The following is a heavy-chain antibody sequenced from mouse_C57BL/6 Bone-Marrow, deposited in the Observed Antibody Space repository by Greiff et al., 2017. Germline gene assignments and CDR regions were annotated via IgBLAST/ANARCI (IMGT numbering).Heavy chain of an antibody. CDR2: ISNLAYSI. CDR1: GFTFSDYG. CDR3: ARPSPYYYAMDY. V-gene: IGHV5-15*01. Sequence: EVKVVESGGGLVQPGGSLKLSCAASGFTFSDYGMAWVRQAPRKGPAWVAFISNLAYSIYYADTVTGRFTISRENAKNTLYLEMSSLRSEDTAMYYCARPSPYYYAMDYWGQGTSVTVSS. J-gene: IGHJ4*01.